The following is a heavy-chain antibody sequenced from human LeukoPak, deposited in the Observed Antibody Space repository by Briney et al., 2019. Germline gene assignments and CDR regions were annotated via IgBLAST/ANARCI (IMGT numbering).Heavy chain of an antibody. CDR3: AKDRREMATITPFDY. Sequence: PGGSLRLSCAASGFTFDDYAMHWVRQAPGKGLEWVSGISWNSGSIGYEDSVKGRFTISRDNAKNSLYLQMNSLRAEDTALYYCAKDRREMATITPFDYWGQGTLVTVSS. CDR2: ISWNSGSI. D-gene: IGHD5-24*01. J-gene: IGHJ4*02. V-gene: IGHV3-9*01. CDR1: GFTFDDYA.